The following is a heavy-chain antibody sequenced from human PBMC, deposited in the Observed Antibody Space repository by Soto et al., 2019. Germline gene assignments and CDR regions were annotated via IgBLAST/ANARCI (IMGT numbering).Heavy chain of an antibody. D-gene: IGHD6-13*01. J-gene: IGHJ3*01. V-gene: IGHV4-4*07. CDR1: GGSLSRYY. CDR2: ISTSGST. Sequence: SETLSLTCIVSGGSLSRYYWTWIRQPAGKGLEWIGRISTSGSTNYNPSLKSRVTMSVDTSKNQFSLKLSSVAAADTAVYYCAAYSSTLGTFDVWGQGTKVTVSS. CDR3: AAYSSTLGTFDV.